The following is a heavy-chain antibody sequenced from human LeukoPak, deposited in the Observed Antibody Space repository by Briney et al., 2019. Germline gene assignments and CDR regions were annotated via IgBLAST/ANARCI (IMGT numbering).Heavy chain of an antibody. CDR3: ARAGYFGSGFPGS. CDR1: GYTFTGYY. J-gene: IGHJ5*02. CDR2: INPNSGGT. D-gene: IGHD3-10*01. V-gene: IGHV1-2*02. Sequence: AASVKVSCKASGYTFTGYYMHWVRQAPGQGLEWMGWINPNSGGTNYAQKFQGRVTMTRDMSTSTVYMELSSLRSEDTAVYYCARAGYFGSGFPGSWGQGTLVTVSS.